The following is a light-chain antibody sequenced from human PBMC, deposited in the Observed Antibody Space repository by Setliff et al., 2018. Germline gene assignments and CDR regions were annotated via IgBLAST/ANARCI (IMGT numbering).Light chain of an antibody. V-gene: IGLV2-14*03. CDR1: SRDVGGYNF. CDR3: LSYTSDTTHAV. CDR2: DVT. Sequence: QSALAQPAAVSGSPGQSIAISCTGTSRDVGGYNFVSWYQHHPDKAPKLLIYDVTVRPSGVSDRSSGSKSGNTASLTISGLQAEDEADYYCLSYTSDTTHAVFGGGTKGTVL. J-gene: IGLJ2*01.